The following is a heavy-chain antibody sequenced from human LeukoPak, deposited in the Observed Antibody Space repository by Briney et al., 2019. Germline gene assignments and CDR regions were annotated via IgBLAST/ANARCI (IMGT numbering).Heavy chain of an antibody. CDR2: ISGGVGAT. V-gene: IGHV3-23*01. J-gene: IGHJ3*02. CDR1: GFTFKSYD. CDR3: AKDLRGHEILGAFEI. Sequence: GGSLRLSCAASGFTFKSYDMSWVRHAPGKGREWVSGISGGVGATYYADTVKGPFTISTDNSKSTLYLQMYSLRAEDTALYYCAKDLRGHEILGAFEIGGQGTMLTVSS. D-gene: IGHD5-12*01.